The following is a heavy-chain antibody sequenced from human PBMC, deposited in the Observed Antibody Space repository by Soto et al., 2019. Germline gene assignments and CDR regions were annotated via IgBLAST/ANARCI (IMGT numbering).Heavy chain of an antibody. V-gene: IGHV3-23*01. CDR3: AKVRVMITFGGVIDALDY. Sequence: EVQLLESGGGLVQPGGSLRLSCAASGFTFSSYAMSWVRQAPGKGLEWVSAISGSGGSTYYADSVKGRFTISRDNSKNTLYLHMNSLRAEDTAVYYCAKVRVMITFGGVIDALDYWGQGTLVTVSS. CDR2: ISGSGGST. J-gene: IGHJ4*02. CDR1: GFTFSSYA. D-gene: IGHD3-16*02.